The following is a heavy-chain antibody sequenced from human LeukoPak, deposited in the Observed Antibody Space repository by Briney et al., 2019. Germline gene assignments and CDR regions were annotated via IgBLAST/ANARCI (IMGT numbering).Heavy chain of an antibody. CDR2: IIEDGSLQ. CDR3: AKDSNGGALEF. J-gene: IGHJ4*02. V-gene: IGHV3-7*01. D-gene: IGHD4-23*01. Sequence: PGGSLRLSCGASGFTFDNYWMSWVRQAPGKGLEWVACIIEDGSLQKYVDSVRGRFTISRDNARNSLYLQMNSLRVEDTPVCYFAKDSNGGALEFWGKGTLATVSS. CDR1: GFTFDNYW.